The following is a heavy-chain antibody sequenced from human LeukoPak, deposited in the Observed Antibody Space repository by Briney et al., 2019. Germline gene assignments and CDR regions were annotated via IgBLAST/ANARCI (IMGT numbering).Heavy chain of an antibody. Sequence: SETLSLACAVYGGFFSGYYWSWIRQPPGKGLEWIGEINHSGSTNYNLSLKSRVTISVDTSKNQFSLKLSSVTAADTAVYYCASSRVVRGVIDYWGQGTLVTVSS. CDR3: ASSRVVRGVIDY. V-gene: IGHV4-34*01. D-gene: IGHD3-10*01. J-gene: IGHJ4*02. CDR2: INHSGST. CDR1: GGFFSGYY.